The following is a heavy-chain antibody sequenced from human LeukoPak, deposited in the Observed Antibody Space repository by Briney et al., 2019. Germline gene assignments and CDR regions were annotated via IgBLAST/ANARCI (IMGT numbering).Heavy chain of an antibody. D-gene: IGHD3-10*01. CDR1: SCSISSGGYY. J-gene: IGHJ6*02. Sequence: SQTLSLTCTVSSCSISSGGYYWSWIRQHPGKGLEWIGNIYYSGSTYYNPSLKSRVTISVDTSKNQLSLKLSSVTAADTAVYYCARDQSRRITMVRGVIPAGTGMDVWGQGTTVTVSS. CDR3: ARDQSRRITMVRGVIPAGTGMDV. V-gene: IGHV4-31*03. CDR2: IYYSGST.